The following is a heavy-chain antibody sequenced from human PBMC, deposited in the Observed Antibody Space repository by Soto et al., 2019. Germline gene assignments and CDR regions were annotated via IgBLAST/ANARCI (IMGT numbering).Heavy chain of an antibody. V-gene: IGHV1-69*02. CDR1: GGTFSSYT. CDR3: VSSGCSSTSCYAGSSYGMDV. D-gene: IGHD2-2*01. CDR2: IIPILGIA. J-gene: IGHJ6*02. Sequence: QVQLVQSGAEVKKPGSSVKVSCKASGGTFSSYTISWVRQAPGQGLEWMGRIIPILGIANYAQKVKDRVTITADKSTSTDYMGLSSLRSEDTAVYYCVSSGCSSTSCYAGSSYGMDVWGQGTTVTVSS.